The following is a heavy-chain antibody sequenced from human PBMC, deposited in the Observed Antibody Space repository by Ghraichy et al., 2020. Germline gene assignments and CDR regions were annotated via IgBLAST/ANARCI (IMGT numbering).Heavy chain of an antibody. Sequence: GGSVSGGTYYWTWIRQPPGKGLEWIGHFFYNGSPNYNPSLNSRVTMSVDTSKNQFSLNLRSVTAADTALYYCAGTVITDYYYWYGMDVWGQGTTVTVTS. D-gene: IGHD3-16*01. CDR3: AGTVITDYYYWYGMDV. CDR1: GGSVSGGTYY. V-gene: IGHV4-61*01. J-gene: IGHJ6*02. CDR2: FFYNGSP.